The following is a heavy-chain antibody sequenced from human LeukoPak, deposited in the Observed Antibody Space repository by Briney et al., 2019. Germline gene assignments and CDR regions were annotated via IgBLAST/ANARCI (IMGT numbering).Heavy chain of an antibody. V-gene: IGHV5-51*01. J-gene: IGHJ4*02. CDR1: GYSFTTYW. CDR2: SYPGGSDT. D-gene: IGHD3-16*02. Sequence: GESLKISCNGSGYSFTTYWIGWVRQMPGKDLEWMGISYPGGSDTRYSPSFQGQVTISADKSISTAYLQWSSLKASDTATYYCARQSGSYRYAGIDYWGQGTLVIVSS. CDR3: ARQSGSYRYAGIDY.